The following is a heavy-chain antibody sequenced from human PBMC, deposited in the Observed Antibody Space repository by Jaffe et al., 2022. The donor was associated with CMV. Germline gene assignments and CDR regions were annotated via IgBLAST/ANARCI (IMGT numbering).Heavy chain of an antibody. V-gene: IGHV3-48*02. D-gene: IGHD2-15*01. Sequence: EVQLVESGGGLVQPGGSLRLSCAASGFTFSSYSMNWVRQAPGKGLEWVSYISSSSSTIYYADSVKGRFTISRDNAKNSLYLQMNSLRDEDTAVYYCARDPRGAAGYCSGGSCYDWGGRYGMDVWGQGTTVTVSS. CDR1: GFTFSSYS. CDR3: ARDPRGAAGYCSGGSCYDWGGRYGMDV. J-gene: IGHJ6*02. CDR2: ISSSSSTI.